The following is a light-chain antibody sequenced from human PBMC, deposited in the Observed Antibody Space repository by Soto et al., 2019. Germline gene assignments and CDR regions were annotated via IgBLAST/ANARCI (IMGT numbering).Light chain of an antibody. Sequence: QSVLTQPPSVSGAPGQRVTISCTGSSSNIGAGYDVHWYQQVPGTAPKLLIYGNINRPSEVPDRFSGSKSGTSASLAITGLQADDEADYYCQSYDSSLTVVFGGGTKVTVL. J-gene: IGLJ2*01. CDR3: QSYDSSLTVV. CDR1: SSNIGAGYD. CDR2: GNI. V-gene: IGLV1-40*01.